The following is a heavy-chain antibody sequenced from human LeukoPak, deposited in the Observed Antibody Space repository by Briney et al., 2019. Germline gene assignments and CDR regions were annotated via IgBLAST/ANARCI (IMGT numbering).Heavy chain of an antibody. Sequence: SQTLPLTCTVSGGSISGGDYYWSWIRQPPGKGLEWIGYIYYSGSTYYNPSHKSRLTISIDTSKNQFSLQLSSVTAADTAVYYCARALTGYYYDYWGQGTLVTVSS. CDR2: IYYSGST. CDR3: ARALTGYYYDY. V-gene: IGHV4-30-4*01. J-gene: IGHJ4*02. CDR1: GGSISGGDYY. D-gene: IGHD3-9*01.